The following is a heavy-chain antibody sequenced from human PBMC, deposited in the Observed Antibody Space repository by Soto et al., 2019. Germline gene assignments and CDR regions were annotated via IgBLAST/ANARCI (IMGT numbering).Heavy chain of an antibody. V-gene: IGHV4-34*01. CDR1: GGSFSGYY. D-gene: IGHD1-26*01. CDR2: INHSGST. Sequence: LSLTCAVYGGSFSGYYWSWIRQPPGKGLEWIGEINHSGSTNYNPSLKSRVTISVDTSKNQFSLKLSSVTAADTAVNYCARWVGATFYYYYGMDVWGQGTTVTVSS. CDR3: ARWVGATFYYYYGMDV. J-gene: IGHJ6*02.